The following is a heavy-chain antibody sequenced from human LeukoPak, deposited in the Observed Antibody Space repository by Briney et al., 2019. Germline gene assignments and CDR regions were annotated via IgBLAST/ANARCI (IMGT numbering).Heavy chain of an antibody. CDR1: GGSISSSSYY. J-gene: IGHJ4*02. CDR3: ARMIYYGSYYFDY. CDR2: VYYSGSA. V-gene: IGHV4-39*01. D-gene: IGHD3-10*01. Sequence: PSETLSLTCTVSGGSISSSSYYWGWMRQPPGKGLEWIGSVYYSGSAYDNPSLKSRVTISVDTSKNQFSLRLSSMTATDTAVYYCARMIYYGSYYFDYWGQGTLVTVSS.